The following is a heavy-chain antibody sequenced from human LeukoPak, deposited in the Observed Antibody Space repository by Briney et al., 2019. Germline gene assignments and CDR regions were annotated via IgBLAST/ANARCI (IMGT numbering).Heavy chain of an antibody. V-gene: IGHV1-69*13. CDR3: ARGYDFWSGYYSWFDP. D-gene: IGHD3-3*01. Sequence: GASVKVSCKGSGGTFISYAISWVRQAPGQGREGVGGISPIFGTANYAQKFQGRVTITAHESTRTAYMELSSLRSEDTAVYYCARGYDFWSGYYSWFDPWGQGTLVTVSS. CDR2: ISPIFGTA. CDR1: GGTFISYA. J-gene: IGHJ5*02.